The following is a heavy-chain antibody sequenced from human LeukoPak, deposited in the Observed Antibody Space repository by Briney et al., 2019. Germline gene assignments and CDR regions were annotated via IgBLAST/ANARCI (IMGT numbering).Heavy chain of an antibody. CDR2: IIPILGIA. CDR3: ARVLIWDSYFDY. V-gene: IGHV1-69*04. CDR1: GGTFSSYA. J-gene: IGHJ4*02. Sequence: GSSVKVSCKASGGTFSSYAISWVRQAPGQGLEWMGRIIPILGIANYAQKFQGRVTITADKSTSTAYMELSSLRSEATAVYYCARVLIWDSYFDYWGQGTLVTVSS. D-gene: IGHD1-26*01.